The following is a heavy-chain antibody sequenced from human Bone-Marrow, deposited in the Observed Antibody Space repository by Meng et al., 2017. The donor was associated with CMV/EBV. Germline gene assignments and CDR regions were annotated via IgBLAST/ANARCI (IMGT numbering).Heavy chain of an antibody. CDR3: VRPAGGWFDFDY. CDR1: GFTFRNHW. Sequence: GESLKISCAVSGFTFRNHWMNWVRQAPGEGLEWVAIVFPDGRQTDYSDSVKGRFTISRDNAKNSISLQMNSLRVEDTAVYYCVRPAGGWFDFDYWGQGTLVTVSS. V-gene: IGHV3-7*01. D-gene: IGHD6-19*01. CDR2: VFPDGRQT. J-gene: IGHJ4*02.